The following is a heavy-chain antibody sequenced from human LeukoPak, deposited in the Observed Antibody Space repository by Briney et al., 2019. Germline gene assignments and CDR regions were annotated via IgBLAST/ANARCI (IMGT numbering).Heavy chain of an antibody. Sequence: PSETLSLTCTVSGGSISNYYWSWIRQPPGKGLKWIGYIYYSGSTNYNPSLKSRVTISVDTSKNQFSLKQSSVTAADTAVYYCARVGGYNSPPILWGQGSLVTVSS. J-gene: IGHJ4*02. CDR3: ARVGGYNSPPIL. CDR2: IYYSGST. D-gene: IGHD5-24*01. V-gene: IGHV4-59*01. CDR1: GGSISNYY.